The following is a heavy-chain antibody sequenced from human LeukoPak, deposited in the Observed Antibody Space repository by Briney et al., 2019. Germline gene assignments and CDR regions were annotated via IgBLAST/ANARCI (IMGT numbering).Heavy chain of an antibody. CDR1: GGSISSSSYY. Sequence: SETLSLTCTVSGGSISSSSYYWGWIRQPPGKGLEWIGSIYYSGSTYYNPSLKSRVTISVDTSKNQFSLKLSSVTAADTAVYYCARGITYYYDSSGYYPLGAFDIWGQGTMVTVSS. J-gene: IGHJ3*02. V-gene: IGHV4-39*07. CDR2: IYYSGST. CDR3: ARGITYYYDSSGYYPLGAFDI. D-gene: IGHD3-22*01.